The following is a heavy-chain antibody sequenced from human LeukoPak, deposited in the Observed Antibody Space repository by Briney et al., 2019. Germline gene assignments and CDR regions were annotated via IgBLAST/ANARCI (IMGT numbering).Heavy chain of an antibody. D-gene: IGHD3-3*01. CDR3: ASDFWSGYYTPMGVNY. J-gene: IGHJ4*02. CDR2: ISGSGGST. CDR1: GFTFSSYG. Sequence: GGSLRLSCAASGFTFSSYGMSWVRQAPGKGLEWVSAISGSGGSTYYADSVKGRFTISRDNAKNTLYLQMNSLRAEDTAVYYCASDFWSGYYTPMGVNYWGQGTLVTVSS. V-gene: IGHV3-23*01.